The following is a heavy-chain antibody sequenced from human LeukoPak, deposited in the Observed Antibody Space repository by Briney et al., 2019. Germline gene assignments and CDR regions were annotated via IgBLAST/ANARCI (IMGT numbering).Heavy chain of an antibody. CDR2: INGDGSNT. J-gene: IGHJ3*02. CDR3: ARVRVGALDAFDI. V-gene: IGHV3-74*01. Sequence: GGSLRLSCAASGFTFSSYAMSWVRQAPGKGLVCVSRINGDGSNTNYADSVKGRFTISRDNAKNTLYLQMNSLRAEVTAVYYCARVRVGALDAFDIWGQGTMVTVSS. D-gene: IGHD1-26*01. CDR1: GFTFSSYA.